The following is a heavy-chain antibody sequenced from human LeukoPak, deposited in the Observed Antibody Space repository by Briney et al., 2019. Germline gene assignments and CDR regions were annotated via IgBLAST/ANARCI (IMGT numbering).Heavy chain of an antibody. J-gene: IGHJ4*02. D-gene: IGHD3-16*02. Sequence: PSETLSLTCTVSGGSITTHYWTWSRQSPGKGLEWIGYIYDSATTNFSPSLRSRVTLSIDKSKNQFSLKLRSVTAADTAVYYCAREGGSYRPLDYSGQGTLVTVSS. CDR1: GGSITTHY. CDR2: IYDSATT. CDR3: AREGGSYRPLDY. V-gene: IGHV4-59*11.